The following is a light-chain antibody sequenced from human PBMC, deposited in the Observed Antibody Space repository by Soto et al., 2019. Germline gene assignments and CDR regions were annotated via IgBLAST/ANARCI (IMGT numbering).Light chain of an antibody. CDR2: GAS. CDR3: HQYNNWPPTWT. Sequence: EIVMTQSPATLSVSPGERATLSCRASQSVSSNLAWYQQKPGQAPRLLIYGASTRATGIPARFSGSGSGTEFTLTISILQSEDSAVYSCHQYNNWPPTWTFGQGTKVEVK. V-gene: IGKV3-15*01. J-gene: IGKJ1*01. CDR1: QSVSSN.